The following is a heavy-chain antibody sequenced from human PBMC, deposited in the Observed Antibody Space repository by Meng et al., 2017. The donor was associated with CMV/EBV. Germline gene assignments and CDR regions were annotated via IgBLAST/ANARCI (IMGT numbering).Heavy chain of an antibody. CDR1: GFTFSSYS. V-gene: IGHV3-21*01. Sequence: GESLKISCAASGFTFSSYSMNWVRQAPGKGLEWVSSISSSSSYIYYADSVKGRFTISRDNAKNSLYLQMNSLRAEDTAVYYCARALVDTAMVTPTYYYYGTDVWGQGTTVTVSS. CDR3: ARALVDTAMVTPTYYYYGTDV. J-gene: IGHJ6*02. CDR2: ISSSSSYI. D-gene: IGHD5-18*01.